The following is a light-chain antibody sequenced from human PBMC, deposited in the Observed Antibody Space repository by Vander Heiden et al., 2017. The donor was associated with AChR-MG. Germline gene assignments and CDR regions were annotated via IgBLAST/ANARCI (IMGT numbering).Light chain of an antibody. V-gene: IGKV2-28*01. CDR2: LGS. Sequence: DIVMTQSPLSQPVTPGEPASISCRSSQSLLHSNGYNYLDWYLQKPGQSPQLLIYLGSNRASGVPDRFSGSGSGTDFTLKISRVEAEDVGVYYCRQSLQTKITFGQGTRLEIK. CDR3: RQSLQTKIT. J-gene: IGKJ5*01. CDR1: QSLLHSNGYNY.